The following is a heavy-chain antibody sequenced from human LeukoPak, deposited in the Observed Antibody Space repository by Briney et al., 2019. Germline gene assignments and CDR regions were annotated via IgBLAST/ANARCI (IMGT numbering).Heavy chain of an antibody. CDR2: ISGSGGST. Sequence: PGGSLRLSCAASGFTFSSYAMSWVRQAPGKGLEWVSAISGSGGSTYYADSVKGRFTISRDNAKNSLYLQMNSLRAEDTAVYYCARAIGRLYGYWGQGTLVTVSS. J-gene: IGHJ4*02. CDR3: ARAIGRLYGY. CDR1: GFTFSSYA. V-gene: IGHV3-23*01. D-gene: IGHD2-8*01.